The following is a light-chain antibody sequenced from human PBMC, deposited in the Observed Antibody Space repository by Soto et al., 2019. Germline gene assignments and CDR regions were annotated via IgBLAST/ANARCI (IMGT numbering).Light chain of an antibody. Sequence: QSVLTQPASVSGSPGQSITISCTGTSSDVGGYNYVSWYQQHPGKAPKLMIYEVSNRPSGVSNRFSGSKSGNTASLTISGRQAEDEAAYYCSSYTSSSTGIFGTGTKVTVL. CDR3: SSYTSSSTGI. J-gene: IGLJ1*01. V-gene: IGLV2-14*01. CDR1: SSDVGGYNY. CDR2: EVS.